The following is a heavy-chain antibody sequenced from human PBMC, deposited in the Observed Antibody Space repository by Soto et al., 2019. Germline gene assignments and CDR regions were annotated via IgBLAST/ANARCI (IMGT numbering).Heavy chain of an antibody. D-gene: IGHD2-2*01. J-gene: IGHJ4*02. Sequence: ASVKVSCKASGYTFTSYCISWVRQAPRQGLEWMGWISAYNGNTNYAQKLQGRVTMTTDTSTSTAYMELRSLRSDDTAVYYCARAPSYCSSTSCYADLSDGVIDYWGQGTLVTVSS. CDR1: GYTFTSYC. CDR2: ISAYNGNT. CDR3: ARAPSYCSSTSCYADLSDGVIDY. V-gene: IGHV1-18*04.